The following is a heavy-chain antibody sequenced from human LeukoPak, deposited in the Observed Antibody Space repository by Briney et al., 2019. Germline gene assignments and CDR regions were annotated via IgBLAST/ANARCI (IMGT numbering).Heavy chain of an antibody. Sequence: SETLSLTCAVFGGSFSDYYWSWIRQPPGKGLEWIGEINHSGITNYNPSLKSRVTISADTSKNQFSLKLSSVTAADTSVYYCASDTVAGTGRGQGTLVTVSS. CDR2: INHSGIT. CDR1: GGSFSDYY. J-gene: IGHJ4*02. CDR3: ASDTVAGTG. V-gene: IGHV4-34*01. D-gene: IGHD6-19*01.